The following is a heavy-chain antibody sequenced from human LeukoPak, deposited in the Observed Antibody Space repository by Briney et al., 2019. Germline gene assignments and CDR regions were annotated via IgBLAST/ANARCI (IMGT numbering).Heavy chain of an antibody. CDR1: GGTFSTYV. D-gene: IGHD2-15*01. CDR2: IIPIFGTT. V-gene: IGHV1-69*13. CDR3: ATAQYCSGGSCYSFHYYYYYMDV. Sequence: SVKVSCKASGGTFSTYVISWVRQAPGQGLEWMGGIIPIFGTTKYAQKFQGRVTITADESTSTAYMELSSLRSEDTAVYYCATAQYCSGGSCYSFHYYYYYMDVWGKGTTVTVSS. J-gene: IGHJ6*03.